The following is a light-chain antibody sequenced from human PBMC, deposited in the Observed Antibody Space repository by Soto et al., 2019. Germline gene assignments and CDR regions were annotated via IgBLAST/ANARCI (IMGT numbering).Light chain of an antibody. CDR1: QTIRGY. Sequence: DIQMTQSPSTLSASVGDRVTITCRASQTIRGYLAWYQQKPGKAPKLLIYKASTLESGVPSRFSGSGSGSEFTLTISSLQPEDFATYYCQQHGQWPITFGQGTRLEIK. CDR2: KAS. J-gene: IGKJ5*01. V-gene: IGKV1-5*03. CDR3: QQHGQWPIT.